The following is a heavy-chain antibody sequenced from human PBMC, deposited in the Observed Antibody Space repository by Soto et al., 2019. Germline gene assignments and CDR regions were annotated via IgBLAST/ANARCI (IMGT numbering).Heavy chain of an antibody. CDR2: ISSRSSLI. CDR3: VRERGEYDSGWYIDR. Sequence: GGSLRLSCAASGFSFSSHSFNRVRQAPGQGLEWVAYISSRSSLILYADSVRGRFVISRDNALNSLYLQMNSPRDEDTAMYYCVRERGEYDSGWYIDRWGQGTPVTVSS. CDR1: GFSFSSHS. J-gene: IGHJ4*02. V-gene: IGHV3-21*06. D-gene: IGHD6-19*01.